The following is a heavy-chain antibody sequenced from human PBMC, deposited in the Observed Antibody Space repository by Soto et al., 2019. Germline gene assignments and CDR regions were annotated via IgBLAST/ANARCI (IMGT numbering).Heavy chain of an antibody. CDR2: ISSSSSYI. V-gene: IGHV3-21*01. D-gene: IGHD5-18*01. Sequence: GGSLRLSCAASGFTFSSYSMNWVRQAPGKGLEWVSSISSSSSYIYYADSVKGRFTISRDNAKNSLYLQMNSLRAEDTAVYYCAREDTAMVTRYYYYGMDGWGQGTTVTVSS. J-gene: IGHJ6*02. CDR3: AREDTAMVTRYYYYGMDG. CDR1: GFTFSSYS.